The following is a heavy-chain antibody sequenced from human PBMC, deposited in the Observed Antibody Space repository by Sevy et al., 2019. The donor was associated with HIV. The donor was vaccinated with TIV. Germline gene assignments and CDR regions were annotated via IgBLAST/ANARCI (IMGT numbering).Heavy chain of an antibody. V-gene: IGHV1-18*01. J-gene: IGHJ6*02. D-gene: IGHD3-22*01. CDR1: GYTFTSYG. CDR3: ARETYYYDSSGYYKNYYGMDV. CDR2: ISAYNGNT. Sequence: ASVKVSCKASGYTFTSYGISWVRQAPGQGLEWMGWISAYNGNTNYPQKLQGRVTMTTDTSTSTAYMELRSLRSDDTAVYYCARETYYYDSSGYYKNYYGMDVWGQGTTVTVSS.